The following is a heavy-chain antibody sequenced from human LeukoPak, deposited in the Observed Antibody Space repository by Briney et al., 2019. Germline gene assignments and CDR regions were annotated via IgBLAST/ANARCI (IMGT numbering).Heavy chain of an antibody. CDR1: GGSISSGSYY. D-gene: IGHD5-24*01. Sequence: PSETLSLTCTVSGGSISSGSYYWSWIRQPAGKGLEWVGRLYTSGSTKYNPSLKSRVTISVDTSKNQFSLKLNSVTAADTAVYYCARDGYNFNAFDIWGQGTMVTVSS. CDR3: ARDGYNFNAFDI. J-gene: IGHJ3*02. CDR2: LYTSGST. V-gene: IGHV4-61*02.